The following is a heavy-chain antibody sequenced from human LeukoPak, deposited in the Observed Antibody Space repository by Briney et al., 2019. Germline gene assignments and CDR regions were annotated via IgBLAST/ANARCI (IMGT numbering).Heavy chain of an antibody. CDR3: AGLVGRYSSGLYYYYFDY. CDR2: MYLSGTT. J-gene: IGHJ4*02. CDR1: GDSINSLDL. D-gene: IGHD3-22*01. V-gene: IGHV4-4*02. Sequence: SETLSLTCTVSGDSINSLDLWSWVRQPPGKGLEWIGEMYLSGTTHSNLSVKSRVTISIDKSKNQFFLNLSSVTAADTAVYYCAGLVGRYSSGLYYYYFDYWGQGTLVTVSS.